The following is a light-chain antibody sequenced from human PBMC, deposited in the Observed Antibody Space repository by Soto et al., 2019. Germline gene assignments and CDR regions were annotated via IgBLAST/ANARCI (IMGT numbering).Light chain of an antibody. J-gene: IGLJ1*01. CDR2: GND. Sequence: QAVVTQPPSVSAAPGQRVTISCSGSSSNIGNSFVSWYQQFPGTAPKVLIYGNDKRPSGISDRFSASTSATSATLVITGLLTGDEADYYCGAWDSSLSAQYVFGTGTKLTVL. CDR1: SSNIGNSF. CDR3: GAWDSSLSAQYV. V-gene: IGLV1-51*01.